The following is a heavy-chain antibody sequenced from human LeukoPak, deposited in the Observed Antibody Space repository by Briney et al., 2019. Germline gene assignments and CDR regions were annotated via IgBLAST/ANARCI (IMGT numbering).Heavy chain of an antibody. Sequence: SETLSLTCTVSGGSISSSSYYWGWIRQPPGKGLEWIGSIYYSGSTNYNPSLKSRVTISVDTSKNQFSLKLSSVTAADTAVYYCARDLGLKRFDPWGQGTLVTVSS. CDR2: IYYSGST. CDR1: GGSISSSSYY. J-gene: IGHJ5*02. V-gene: IGHV4-39*07. CDR3: ARDLGLKRFDP. D-gene: IGHD3-16*01.